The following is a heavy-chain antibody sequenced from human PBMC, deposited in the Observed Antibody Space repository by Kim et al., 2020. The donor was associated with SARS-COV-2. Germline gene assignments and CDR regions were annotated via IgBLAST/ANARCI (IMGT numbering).Heavy chain of an antibody. Sequence: GSLRLSCAASGFTFSNDWMNWVRQVPGKGLEWVANINQDGSDIYYVDSVKGRFTISRDNAKNSVYLQMDSLRAEDTAVYYCVGTDYKYWGQGTLVTVSS. D-gene: IGHD3-10*01. V-gene: IGHV3-7*03. CDR3: VGTDYKY. CDR2: INQDGSDI. J-gene: IGHJ4*02. CDR1: GFTFSNDW.